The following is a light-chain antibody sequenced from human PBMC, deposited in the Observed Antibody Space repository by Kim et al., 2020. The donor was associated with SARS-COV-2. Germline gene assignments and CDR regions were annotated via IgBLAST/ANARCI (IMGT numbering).Light chain of an antibody. Sequence: GESIGISCTGTSSDVGSYNLVSWYQQHPGKDPKHMIDEGSKRPSGVSNRFFGSKSGNTASLTISGLQAEDEADYFCCSYAGSSTWVFGGGTKLTVL. V-gene: IGLV2-23*01. CDR1: SSDVGSYNL. J-gene: IGLJ3*02. CDR3: CSYAGSSTWV. CDR2: EGS.